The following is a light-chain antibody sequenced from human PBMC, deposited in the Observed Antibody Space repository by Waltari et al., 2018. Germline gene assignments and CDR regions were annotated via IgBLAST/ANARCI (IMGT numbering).Light chain of an antibody. J-gene: IGKJ2*01. Sequence: MLMTQSPDALAGTMGEMATINCMSSQSVLYSSNNKNYLAWYQQKPGQAPKLLIYWASTRESGVPDRFSGSGSGTDFTLTISSLQAEDVAVYFCQEFYSAAYTFGQGTKLEIK. V-gene: IGKV4-1*01. CDR3: QEFYSAAYT. CDR2: WAS. CDR1: QSVLYSSNNKNY.